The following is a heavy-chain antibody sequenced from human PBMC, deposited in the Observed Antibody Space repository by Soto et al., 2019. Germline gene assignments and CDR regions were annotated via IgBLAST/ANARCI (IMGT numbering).Heavy chain of an antibody. D-gene: IGHD3-10*01. V-gene: IGHV4-4*02. CDR1: GGSISSSNW. J-gene: IGHJ4*02. Sequence: SETLSLTCAVSGGSISSSNWWSWVRQPPGKGLEWIGEIYHSGSTNYNPSLKSRVTISVDKSKNQFSLKLSSVTAADTAVYYCAGSFYGSGSQKNTLDYWGQGTLVTVSS. CDR2: IYHSGST. CDR3: AGSFYGSGSQKNTLDY.